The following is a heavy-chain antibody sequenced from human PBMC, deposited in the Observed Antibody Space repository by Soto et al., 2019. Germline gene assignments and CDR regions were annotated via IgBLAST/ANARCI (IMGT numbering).Heavy chain of an antibody. CDR1: GFTFSSYS. Sequence: VGSLRLSCASSGFTFSSYSMNCVRHAPGKWLEWVSSISSGSSYIYYADSVKGRFTISRDNAKNSLYLQMNRLRAEDTAVYYCAREGTYDFWSGPLTYYGMDVGGQGTTVTV. V-gene: IGHV3-21*01. D-gene: IGHD3-3*01. CDR2: ISSGSSYI. CDR3: AREGTYDFWSGPLTYYGMDV. J-gene: IGHJ6*02.